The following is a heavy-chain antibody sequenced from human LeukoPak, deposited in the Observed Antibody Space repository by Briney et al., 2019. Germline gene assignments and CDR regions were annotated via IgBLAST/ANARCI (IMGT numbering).Heavy chain of an antibody. Sequence: PGGALRLSCAASWFTVSSNYMSWVRQAPGKGLEGVAVSYSGDSTYYADSVKGRFTISRDNSKNTLYLQTNSLRAEDTAVYYCARDLEDTDMEGVSWGQGTLVTVSS. V-gene: IGHV3-53*01. J-gene: IGHJ4*02. CDR2: SYSGDST. CDR1: WFTVSSNY. D-gene: IGHD5-18*01. CDR3: ARDLEDTDMEGVS.